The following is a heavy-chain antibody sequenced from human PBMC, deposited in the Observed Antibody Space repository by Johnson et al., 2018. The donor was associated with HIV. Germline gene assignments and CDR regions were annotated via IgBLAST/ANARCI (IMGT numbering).Heavy chain of an antibody. J-gene: IGHJ3*02. V-gene: IGHV3-30*04. Sequence: QMLLVESGGGVMQPGKSLRLSCEASGFTFRSYAMHWVRQAPGKGLEWVAVITYDGRNKYYADSVKGRFIIFRDNSKNLTNLQMNSLRAEDTAVYYCANFGSSSSRSAFDIWGQGTMVTVSS. D-gene: IGHD6-6*01. CDR1: GFTFRSYA. CDR3: ANFGSSSSRSAFDI. CDR2: ITYDGRNK.